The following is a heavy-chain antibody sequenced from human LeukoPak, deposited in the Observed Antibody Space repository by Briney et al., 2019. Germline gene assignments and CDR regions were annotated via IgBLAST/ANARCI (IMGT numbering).Heavy chain of an antibody. CDR1: GFTFSSYS. D-gene: IGHD3-3*01. J-gene: IGHJ4*02. V-gene: IGHV3-21*01. Sequence: GGSRRLSCAASGFTFSSYSMNWVRQAPGKGLEWVSSISSSSSYIYYADSVKGRFTISRDNAKNSLYLQMNSLRAEDTAVYYCASTTIFGVVEGNWGQGTLVTVPS. CDR3: ASTTIFGVVEGN. CDR2: ISSSSSYI.